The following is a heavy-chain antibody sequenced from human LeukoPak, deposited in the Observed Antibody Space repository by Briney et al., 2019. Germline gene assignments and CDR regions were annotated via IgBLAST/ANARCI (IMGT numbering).Heavy chain of an antibody. D-gene: IGHD1-26*01. CDR2: ISSSSSYI. J-gene: IGHJ5*02. V-gene: IGHV3-21*01. CDR3: ARLGDDNWFDP. Sequence: GGSLRLSCAASGFTFSSYSMNWVRQAPGKGLEWVSSISSSSSYIYYADSVKGRFTISRDNAKNSLYLQIHSLRAEDTAVYYCARLGDDNWFDPWGQGTLVTVSS. CDR1: GFTFSSYS.